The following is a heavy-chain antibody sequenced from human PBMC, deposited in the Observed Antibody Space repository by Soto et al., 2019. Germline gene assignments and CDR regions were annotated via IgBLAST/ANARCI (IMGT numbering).Heavy chain of an antibody. V-gene: IGHV3-48*03. J-gene: IGHJ4*02. Sequence: LRLSCAVSVFSFTNYEMNWVRQAPGKGLEWIAYIGLSGDTIYYADSVKGRFTISRDHAKNSLELQMNSLRADDTALYYCARESFSASPNFFDYWGRGTQVTVSS. D-gene: IGHD3-16*01. CDR1: VFSFTNYE. CDR3: ARESFSASPNFFDY. CDR2: IGLSGDTI.